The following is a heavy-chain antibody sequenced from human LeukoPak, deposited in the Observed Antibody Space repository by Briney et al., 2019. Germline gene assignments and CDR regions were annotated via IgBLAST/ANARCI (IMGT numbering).Heavy chain of an antibody. J-gene: IGHJ4*02. Sequence: SETLSLTCTVSGGSISSGSYYWSWIRQPAGKGLEWIGRIYTSGSTNYNPSLKSRVTISVDTSKNQFSLKLSSVTAADTAVYYCARTDFTQIDYWGQGTLVTVSS. V-gene: IGHV4-61*02. D-gene: IGHD3/OR15-3a*01. CDR2: IYTSGST. CDR3: ARTDFTQIDY. CDR1: GGSISSGSYY.